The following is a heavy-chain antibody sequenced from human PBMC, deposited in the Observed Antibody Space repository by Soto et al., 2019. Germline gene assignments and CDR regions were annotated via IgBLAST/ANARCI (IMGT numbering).Heavy chain of an antibody. CDR1: GGSISSGGYS. J-gene: IGHJ6*02. CDR3: ARVDEYYYYGMDV. CDR2: IYHSGST. Sequence: LSLTCAVSGGSISSGGYSWSWIRQPPGKGLEWIGYIYHSGSTYYNPSLKSRVTISVDRSKNQFSLKLSSVTAADTAVYYCARVDEYYYYGMDVWGQGTTVT. V-gene: IGHV4-30-2*01.